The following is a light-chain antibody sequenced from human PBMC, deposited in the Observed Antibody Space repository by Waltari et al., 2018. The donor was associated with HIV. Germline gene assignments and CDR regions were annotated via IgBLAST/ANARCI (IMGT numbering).Light chain of an antibody. CDR3: VGWDGSLSGYV. V-gene: IGLV1-47*01. CDR1: SSNIGNDN. Sequence: QSVLTPPPSASGTPGQTVTISCSGSSSNIGNDNVYWYQQLPGMTPKLLIYKNYQRPSGVPDRFAGSKAGKSASLAISRRRSEDEADYYCVGWDGSLSGYVFGAGTKVTVL. J-gene: IGLJ1*01. CDR2: KNY.